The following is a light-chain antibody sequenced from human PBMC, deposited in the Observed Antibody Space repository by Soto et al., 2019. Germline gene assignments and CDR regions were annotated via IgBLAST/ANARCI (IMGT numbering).Light chain of an antibody. CDR2: EVS. Sequence: QSVLTQPASVSGSPGQSITISCTGTSRDIGRYNYVSWYQQHPGNAPQLIIYEVSDRPSGVSNRFSGSRSGDTASLTISGLQAEDEADYYCSSYTPATTVVFGGGTKVTVL. CDR1: SRDIGRYNY. J-gene: IGLJ3*02. V-gene: IGLV2-14*01. CDR3: SSYTPATTVV.